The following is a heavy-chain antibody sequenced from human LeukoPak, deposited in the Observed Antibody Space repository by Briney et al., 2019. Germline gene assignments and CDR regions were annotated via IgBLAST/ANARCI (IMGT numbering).Heavy chain of an antibody. CDR1: GGSIGSDY. CDR2: IYYTGGT. D-gene: IGHD6-19*01. V-gene: IGHV4-59*08. CDR3: AKYGNSGWVIDN. J-gene: IGHJ4*02. Sequence: PSETLSLTCTVSGGSIGSDYWTWIRQPPGKGLEYIGYIYYTGGTNYNPSLKSRVTISVDTSKNQFSLKLSSVTAADAAVYFCAKYGNSGWVIDNWGQGTLVTVSS.